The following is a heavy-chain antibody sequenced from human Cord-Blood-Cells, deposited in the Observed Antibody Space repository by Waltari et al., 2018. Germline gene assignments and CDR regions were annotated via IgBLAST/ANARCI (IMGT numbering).Heavy chain of an antibody. CDR3: ATGSSSSDY. Sequence: QVQLVQSGAEVKKPGASVKVSCKASGYTFTSYDINRVRQATGQGLEWMGWMNPNSSNTGYAQKFQGGVTMTRNTSISTAYMELSSLRSADTAVYYCATGSSSSDYWGQGTLVTVSS. J-gene: IGHJ4*02. CDR2: MNPNSSNT. D-gene: IGHD6-6*01. V-gene: IGHV1-8*01. CDR1: GYTFTSYD.